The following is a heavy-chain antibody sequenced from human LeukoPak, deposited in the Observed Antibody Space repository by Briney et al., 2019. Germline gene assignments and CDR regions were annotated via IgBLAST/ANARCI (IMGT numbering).Heavy chain of an antibody. V-gene: IGHV1-46*01. CDR1: GYTFTSYY. Sequence: ASVKVSCKASGYTFTSYYMHWVRQAPGQGLEWMGIINPSGGNTSYAQKFQGRVTMTRDTSTSTVYMELSSLRSEDTAVYYCARAGKEYNWFDPWGQGTLVTVSS. CDR2: INPSGGNT. J-gene: IGHJ5*02. CDR3: ARAGKEYNWFDP. D-gene: IGHD3-10*01.